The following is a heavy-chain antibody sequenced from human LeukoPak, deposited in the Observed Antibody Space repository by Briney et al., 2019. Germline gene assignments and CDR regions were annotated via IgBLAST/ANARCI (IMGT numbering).Heavy chain of an antibody. J-gene: IGHJ4*02. CDR2: IYTSGST. D-gene: IGHD3-10*01. CDR3: AREDVVRGVIMHDY. Sequence: PSETLSLTCTVSGGSISSGSYYWSWIRQPAGKGLEWIGRIYTSGSTNYNPSLKSRVTISVDTSKNQFSLKLSSVTAADTAVYYCAREDVVRGVIMHDYWGQGTLVTVSS. CDR1: GGSISSGSYY. V-gene: IGHV4-61*02.